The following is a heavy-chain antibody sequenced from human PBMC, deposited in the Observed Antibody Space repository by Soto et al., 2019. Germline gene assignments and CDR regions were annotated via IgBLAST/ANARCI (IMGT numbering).Heavy chain of an antibody. CDR2: ISTGSTNI. D-gene: IGHD3-9*01. V-gene: IGHV3-48*01. J-gene: IGHJ6*02. CDR3: ARGVRTDYYQYYGMDV. Sequence: GGSLRLSCSASGFTFSLHSMSWVRQAPGKGLEWVSYISTGSTNIHYADSVKGRFTISRDSASSSLYLQMNSLRGDDTAVYYCARGVRTDYYQYYGMDVWGQGTTVTVSS. CDR1: GFTFSLHS.